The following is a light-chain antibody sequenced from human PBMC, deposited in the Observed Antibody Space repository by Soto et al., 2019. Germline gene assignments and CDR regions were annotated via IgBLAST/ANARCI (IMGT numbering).Light chain of an antibody. V-gene: IGLV2-8*01. CDR3: RSYSGTTANVI. Sequence: QSALTQPPSASGSPGQSVTISCAGTYSDIGDYNYVSWYQQHPGKVPKLIISEGSKRPSGVPDRFSGSKSGYTASLTVSDVQPADEAVYYCRSYSGTTANVIFGGGTKLTVL. J-gene: IGLJ2*01. CDR2: EGS. CDR1: YSDIGDYNY.